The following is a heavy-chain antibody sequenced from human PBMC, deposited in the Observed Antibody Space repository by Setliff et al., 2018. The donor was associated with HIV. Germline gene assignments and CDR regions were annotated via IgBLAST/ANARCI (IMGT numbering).Heavy chain of an antibody. CDR3: AKDHATSSWFTALLDY. V-gene: IGHV3-48*03. Sequence: GGSLRLSCAASGFTFSNYEMNWVRQAPGKGLEWVSYISSSGTTIYYADSVKGRFTISRDNTKNSLYLQMNSLRAEDTAVYYCAKDHATSSWFTALLDYWGQGALVTVSS. CDR1: GFTFSNYE. J-gene: IGHJ4*02. CDR2: ISSSGTTI. D-gene: IGHD6-13*01.